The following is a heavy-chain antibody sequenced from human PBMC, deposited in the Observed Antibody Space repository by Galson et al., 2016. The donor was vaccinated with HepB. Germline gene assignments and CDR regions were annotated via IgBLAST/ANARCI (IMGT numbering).Heavy chain of an antibody. J-gene: IGHJ4*02. CDR2: IIVYDGNT. CDR3: ARDYGVTWYEY. CDR1: GFTFTGYG. V-gene: IGHV1-18*01. D-gene: IGHD6-13*01. Sequence: SVKVSCKASGFTFTGYGISWVRQAPGQGLEWLGWIIVYDGNTNYAQNFQGRLTMTTDTSTSTAYLELRSLRYDDTAIYYCARDYGVTWYEYWGQGTQVTVT.